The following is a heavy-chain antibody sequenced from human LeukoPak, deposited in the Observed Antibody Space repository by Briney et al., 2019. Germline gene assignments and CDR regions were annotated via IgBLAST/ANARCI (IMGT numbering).Heavy chain of an antibody. CDR3: AKGAVTYYYYYYMDV. Sequence: GGSLRLSCAASGFTFSSYDMTWVRQAPGKGLEWVSAISGSGGSTYYADSVKGRFTISRDNSKNTLYLQMNSLRAEDTAVYYCAKGAVTYYYYYYMDVWGKGTTVTVSS. CDR1: GFTFSSYD. D-gene: IGHD4-17*01. J-gene: IGHJ6*03. V-gene: IGHV3-23*01. CDR2: ISGSGGST.